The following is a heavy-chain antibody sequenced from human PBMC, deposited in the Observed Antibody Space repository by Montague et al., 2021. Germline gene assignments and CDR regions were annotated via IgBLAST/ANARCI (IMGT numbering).Heavy chain of an antibody. CDR3: AKPIVPTGTWFFDL. Sequence: SLRLSCAASGFTFRNSAMHWVRQAPGKGLEWVAATSNDGTLKYYVDSVKGRFTISRDNSMNTLYLQMNSLRPEDTAVYYCAKPIVPTGTWFFDLWGRGILVTVSS. CDR1: GFTFRNSA. J-gene: IGHJ2*01. D-gene: IGHD1-1*01. V-gene: IGHV3-30*18. CDR2: TSNDGTLK.